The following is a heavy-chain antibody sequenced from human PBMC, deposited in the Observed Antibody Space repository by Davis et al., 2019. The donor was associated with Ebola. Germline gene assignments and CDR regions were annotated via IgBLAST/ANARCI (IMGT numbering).Heavy chain of an antibody. Sequence: GESLKISCAVSGFTFSNAWMTWVRQAPGKGLEWIGRIKSKTDGGTTDYVAPVKGRFTISRDDSKNTLYLQMNSLKTEDTAVYYCSTGGSGSYPLYWGQGTLVTVSS. D-gene: IGHD3-10*01. CDR3: STGGSGSYPLY. V-gene: IGHV3-15*01. J-gene: IGHJ4*02. CDR2: IKSKTDGGTT. CDR1: GFTFSNAW.